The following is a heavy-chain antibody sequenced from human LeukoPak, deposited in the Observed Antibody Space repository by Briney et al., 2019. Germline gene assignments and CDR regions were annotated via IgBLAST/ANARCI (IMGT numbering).Heavy chain of an antibody. D-gene: IGHD6-19*01. CDR1: GFTFSSYW. Sequence: GGSLRLSCAASGFTFSSYWMSWVRQAPGKGLEWVAHIKQDGSEKYYVDSVKGRFTISRDNAKNSLYLQMNSLRAEDTAVYYCARDRRYAVAGKYYFDYWGQGTLVTVS. CDR3: ARDRRYAVAGKYYFDY. J-gene: IGHJ4*02. CDR2: IKQDGSEK. V-gene: IGHV3-7*01.